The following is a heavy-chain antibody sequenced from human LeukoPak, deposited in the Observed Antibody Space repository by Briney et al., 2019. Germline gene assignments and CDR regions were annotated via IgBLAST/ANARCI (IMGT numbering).Heavy chain of an antibody. V-gene: IGHV3-30*18. CDR2: ISYDGSNK. J-gene: IGHJ6*03. D-gene: IGHD5-18*01. CDR3: AKDEGYSYGYIYYYYMDV. CDR1: GFTFSNYG. Sequence: GGSLRLSCAASGFTFSNYGMNWVRQAPGKGLEWVAVISYDGSNKYYADSVKGRFTISRDDSKNTLYLQMNSLRAEDAAVYYCAKDEGYSYGYIYYYYMDVWGKGTTVTVSS.